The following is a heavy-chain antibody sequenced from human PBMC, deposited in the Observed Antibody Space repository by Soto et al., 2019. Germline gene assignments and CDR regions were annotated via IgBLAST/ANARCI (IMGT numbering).Heavy chain of an antibody. J-gene: IGHJ4*02. Sequence: PSETLSLTCTVTGDSITSGGYYWSWIRQHPGKGLEWLGYIYGSGGSGSTLYNPSLKGRITLSGDTSKTQFSLHLSSVTVADTAIYFCARKQAGYFTRFDYWGQGTLVTVSS. V-gene: IGHV4-31*03. CDR3: ARKQAGYFTRFDY. D-gene: IGHD2-15*01. CDR1: GDSITSGGYY. CDR2: IYGSGGSGST.